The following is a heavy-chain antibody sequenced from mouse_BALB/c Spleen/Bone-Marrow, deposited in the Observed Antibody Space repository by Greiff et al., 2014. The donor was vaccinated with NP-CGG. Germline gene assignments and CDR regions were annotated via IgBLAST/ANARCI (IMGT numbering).Heavy chain of an antibody. Sequence: VQLVESGPELVKPGASVRISCKASGYTFTSYYIHWVKQRPGQGLEWIGWIYPGNVNTKYNEKFKGKATLTADKSSSTAYMQLSSLTSEDSAVYFCARRVHYYGSYFDYWGQGTTLTVSS. V-gene: IGHV1S56*01. J-gene: IGHJ2*01. CDR3: ARRVHYYGSYFDY. CDR2: IYPGNVNT. D-gene: IGHD1-2*01. CDR1: GYTFTSYY.